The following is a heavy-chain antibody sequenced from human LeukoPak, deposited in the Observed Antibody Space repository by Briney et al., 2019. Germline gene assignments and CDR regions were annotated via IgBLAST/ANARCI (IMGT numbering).Heavy chain of an antibody. V-gene: IGHV4-39*01. CDR2: IYYSGSP. Sequence: SETLSLTCTVSGGSISTRNYYWGWIRQPPGKGLEWIGGIYYSGSPYYNPSLKSRVTISVDTSKNQFSLKLRSMTAADTAVYYCARPMDGYNPDYWGQGTLVTVSS. D-gene: IGHD5-24*01. J-gene: IGHJ4*02. CDR1: GGSISTRNYY. CDR3: ARPMDGYNPDY.